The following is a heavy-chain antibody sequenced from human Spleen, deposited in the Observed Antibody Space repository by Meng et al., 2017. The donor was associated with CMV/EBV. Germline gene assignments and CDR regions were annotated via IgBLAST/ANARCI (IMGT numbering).Heavy chain of an antibody. V-gene: IGHV3-23*01. CDR2: ISGSGGST. Sequence: GESLKISCAASGFTFSSYGMHWVRQAPGKGLEWVSAISGSGGSTYYADSVKGRFTISRDNSKNSLYLQMNSLRAEDTAVYYCARDWDTGIWGQGTLVTVSS. D-gene: IGHD1-14*01. CDR1: GFTFSSYG. J-gene: IGHJ4*02. CDR3: ARDWDTGI.